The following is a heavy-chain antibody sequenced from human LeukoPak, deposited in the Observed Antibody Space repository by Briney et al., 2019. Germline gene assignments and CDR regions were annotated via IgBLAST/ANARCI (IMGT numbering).Heavy chain of an antibody. CDR2: INPNSGGT. D-gene: IGHD2-15*01. CDR3: ARAAPSWEYCSGGSCYPTIDY. Sequence: ASVKVSCKASGYTFTGYYMYWVRQAPGQGLEWMGWINPNSGGTNYAQKFQGRVTMTRDTSISTAYMELSRLRSDDTAVYYCARAAPSWEYCSGGSCYPTIDYWGQGTLVTVSS. V-gene: IGHV1-2*02. J-gene: IGHJ4*02. CDR1: GYTFTGYY.